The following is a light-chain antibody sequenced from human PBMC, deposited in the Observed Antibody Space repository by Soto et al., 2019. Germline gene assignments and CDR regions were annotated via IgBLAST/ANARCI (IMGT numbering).Light chain of an antibody. CDR1: SSDVGGYNY. Sequence: QSALTQSASVSGSPGQSITISCTGTSSDVGGYNYVSWYQQRPGKAPKLIIYDVSKRPSGVSNRFSGSKSGDTASLTSSGLQAEDECDYYCNSSTNTGSWVFGGGTKVTVL. J-gene: IGLJ3*02. V-gene: IGLV2-14*03. CDR2: DVS. CDR3: NSSTNTGSWV.